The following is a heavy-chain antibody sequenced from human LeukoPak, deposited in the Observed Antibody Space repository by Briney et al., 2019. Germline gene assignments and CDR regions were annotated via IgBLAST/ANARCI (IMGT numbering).Heavy chain of an antibody. CDR2: IVGSVRNT. D-gene: IGHD5-12*01. Sequence: GGSRRFSWAAAGITFSIYTMTWFPHAPGNSLDVVSAIVGSVRNTYYTDSVKGRFNISRDNSKHTLYLQMNSLRAEDTAVYHCAKAGGYDGVDWWGQGTLVTVSS. J-gene: IGHJ4*02. CDR3: AKAGGYDGVDW. CDR1: GITFSIYT. V-gene: IGHV3-23*01.